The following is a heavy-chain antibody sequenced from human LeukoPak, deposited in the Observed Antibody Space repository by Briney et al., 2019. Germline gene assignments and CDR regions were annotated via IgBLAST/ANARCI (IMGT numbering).Heavy chain of an antibody. CDR2: ISSTSTYI. D-gene: IGHD2-15*01. CDR1: GFTFSSYW. Sequence: PGGSLRLSCAASGFTFSSYWMHWVRQAPGKGLEWVSSISSTSTYISYADSVKGRFTISRDNAKNSLYLQMNSLRAEDTAVYYCARGGGNFDYWGQGTLVTVSS. J-gene: IGHJ4*02. V-gene: IGHV3-21*01. CDR3: ARGGGNFDY.